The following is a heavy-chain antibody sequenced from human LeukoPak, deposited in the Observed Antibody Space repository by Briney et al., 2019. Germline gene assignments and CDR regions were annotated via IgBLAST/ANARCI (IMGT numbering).Heavy chain of an antibody. CDR3: ARGLWKWELQQGGGMDV. Sequence: GGSLRLSCAASGFTFSSYSMNWVRQAPGKGLEWVSYISSSSSIIYYADSVKGRFTISRDNAENSLYLQMNSLRAEDTAVYYCARGLWKWELQQGGGMDVWGQGTTVTVSS. V-gene: IGHV3-48*01. J-gene: IGHJ6*02. CDR2: ISSSSSII. D-gene: IGHD1-26*01. CDR1: GFTFSSYS.